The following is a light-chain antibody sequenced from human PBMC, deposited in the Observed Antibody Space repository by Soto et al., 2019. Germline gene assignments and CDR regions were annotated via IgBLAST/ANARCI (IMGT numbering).Light chain of an antibody. CDR1: QDIRNY. CDR2: AAS. CDR3: QRYHSALLT. Sequence: DIQMTQSPSSLSASVGDRVTMTCRASQDIRNYVAWYQQKPGEVPKLLIYAASTLPSGVPARFSGGGFGTDFTLTISRLRPEDAATYYCQRYHSALLTFGPGTKVDLK. J-gene: IGKJ3*01. V-gene: IGKV1-27*01.